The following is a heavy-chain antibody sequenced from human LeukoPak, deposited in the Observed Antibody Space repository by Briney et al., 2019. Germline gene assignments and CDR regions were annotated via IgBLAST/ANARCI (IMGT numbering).Heavy chain of an antibody. D-gene: IGHD4/OR15-4a*01. Sequence: GGSLRLSCSASGFSFSDSYMSWFRLSPEKGLEWIAYITSSGTTTDYGGSVKGRFTISRVNAKNSLYLQMNSLRPEDTAVYYCARDPDYGDPSWGQGTLVTVSS. CDR2: ITSSGTTT. CDR1: GFSFSDSY. J-gene: IGHJ5*02. V-gene: IGHV3-11*01. CDR3: ARDPDYGDPS.